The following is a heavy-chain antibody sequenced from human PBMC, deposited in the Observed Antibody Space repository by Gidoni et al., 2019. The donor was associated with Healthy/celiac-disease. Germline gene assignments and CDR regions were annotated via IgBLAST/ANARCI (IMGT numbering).Heavy chain of an antibody. CDR1: GFTFRSYG. V-gene: IGHV3-30*03. J-gene: IGHJ3*02. CDR3: ARDALDIVVRHDAFDI. D-gene: IGHD2-15*01. Sequence: VQLVASGGGVVQPGRSLRLSCAASGFTFRSYGMHWVRQAPGKGLEWVAVISYDGSNKYYADSVKGRFTISRDNSKNTLYLQMNSLRAEDTAVYYCARDALDIVVRHDAFDIWGQGTMVTVSS. CDR2: ISYDGSNK.